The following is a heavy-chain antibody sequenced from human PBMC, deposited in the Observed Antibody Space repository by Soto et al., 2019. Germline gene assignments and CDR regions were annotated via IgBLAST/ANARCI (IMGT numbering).Heavy chain of an antibody. V-gene: IGHV1-3*01. Sequence: ASVKVSCKASGYTFTSYAMHWVRQAPRQRLEWMGWINAGNGNTKYSQKFQGRVTITRDTSAITAYMELSSLRSEDTAVYFCSRGFTMVRGVRSYYFDYWGQGTLVTVSS. CDR1: GYTFTSYA. J-gene: IGHJ4*02. CDR3: SRGFTMVRGVRSYYFDY. D-gene: IGHD3-10*01. CDR2: INAGNGNT.